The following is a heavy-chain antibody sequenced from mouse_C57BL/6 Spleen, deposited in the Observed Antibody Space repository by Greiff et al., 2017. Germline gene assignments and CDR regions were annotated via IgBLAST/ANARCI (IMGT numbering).Heavy chain of an antibody. D-gene: IGHD1-1*01. CDR2: IDPEDGDT. J-gene: IGHJ2*01. V-gene: IGHV14-1*01. CDR1: GFNIKDYY. CDR3: TTRITTVVVDY. Sequence: VQLQQSGAELVRPGASVKLSCTASGFNIKDYYMHWVKQRPEQGLEWIGRIDPEDGDTEYAPKFQGKATMTADTSSNTAYLQLSSLTSEDTAVYCCTTRITTVVVDYWGQGTTLTVSS.